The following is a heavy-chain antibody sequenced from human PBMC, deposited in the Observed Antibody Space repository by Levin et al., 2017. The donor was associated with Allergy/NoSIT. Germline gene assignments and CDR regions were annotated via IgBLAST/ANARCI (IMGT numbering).Heavy chain of an antibody. V-gene: IGHV1-2*02. CDR3: VRGRRYGVATGNRFPTVDYGMDV. Sequence: PGASVKVSCKASGYTFADYYIHWVRQAPGQGLEWMGWVNPNSGGTNYSQRFQGRVTMTRDTSISTAYMELTSLRSDDTALYYCVRGRRYGVATGNRFPTVDYGMDVWGQGTTVTVSS. D-gene: IGHD5-12*01. CDR1: GYTFADYY. CDR2: VNPNSGGT. J-gene: IGHJ6*02.